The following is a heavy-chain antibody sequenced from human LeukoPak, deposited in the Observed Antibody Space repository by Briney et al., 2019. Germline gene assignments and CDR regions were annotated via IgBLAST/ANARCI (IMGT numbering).Heavy chain of an antibody. CDR1: GYTFTSYG. CDR3: ARLGYGDYYLGY. J-gene: IGHJ4*02. CDR2: INNYNNNT. D-gene: IGHD4-17*01. V-gene: IGHV1-18*01. Sequence: ASVKVSCKASGYTFTSYGISWVRQAPGQGLEWMGWINNYNNNTNYVQKFQGRVTMTTDTSTNTAYMELRSLRSDDTAVYYCARLGYGDYYLGYWGQGTLVTVSS.